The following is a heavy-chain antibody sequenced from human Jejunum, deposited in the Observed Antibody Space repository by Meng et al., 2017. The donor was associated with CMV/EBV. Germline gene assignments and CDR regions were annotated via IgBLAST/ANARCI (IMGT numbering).Heavy chain of an antibody. Sequence: CEASGMRVSREWIHWVRQAPGKGLEWVSCMNGEGRDTRHADSVKGRFTISRDNAKNTLFLQMNSLRAEDTAVYYCARGIEGAPGDYWGQGTLVTVSS. CDR3: ARGIEGAPGDY. J-gene: IGHJ4*02. D-gene: IGHD1-26*01. CDR1: GMRVSREW. V-gene: IGHV3-74*01. CDR2: MNGEGRDT.